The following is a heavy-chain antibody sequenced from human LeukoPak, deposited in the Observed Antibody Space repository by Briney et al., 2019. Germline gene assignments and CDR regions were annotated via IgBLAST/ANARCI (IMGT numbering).Heavy chain of an antibody. D-gene: IGHD4-17*01. CDR2: IYYSGST. V-gene: IGHV4-59*01. CDR3: ARDRDYGDFNWFDP. CDR1: GGSISSYY. J-gene: IGHJ5*02. Sequence: SETLSLTCTVSGGSISSYYWSWIRQPPGKGLEWIGYIYYSGSTNYNPSLKSRVTISVDTSKNQFSLKLSSVTAADTAVYYCARDRDYGDFNWFDPWGQETLVTVSP.